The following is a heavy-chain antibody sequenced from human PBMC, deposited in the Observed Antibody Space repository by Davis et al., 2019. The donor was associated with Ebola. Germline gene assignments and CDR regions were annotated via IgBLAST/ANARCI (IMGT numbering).Heavy chain of an antibody. CDR2: IYWDDDK. Sequence: SGPTLVKPTQTLTLTCTFSGFSLNTAGVGVGWIRQPPGKALEWLALIYWDDDKRHSPSLKNRLTITKDTSKNQVVLSMTNMDPVDTATYYCAHKAYGSLSNWFGPWGQGTLVTVSS. V-gene: IGHV2-5*02. D-gene: IGHD4-17*01. CDR3: AHKAYGSLSNWFGP. J-gene: IGHJ5*02. CDR1: GFSLNTAGVG.